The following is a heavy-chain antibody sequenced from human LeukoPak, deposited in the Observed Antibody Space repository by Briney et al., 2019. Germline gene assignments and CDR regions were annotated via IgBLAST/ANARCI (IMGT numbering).Heavy chain of an antibody. D-gene: IGHD3-9*01. CDR1: GFTFSNYA. CDR2: ILGSGGST. CDR3: AKWGDYDVLTGYYVPDY. J-gene: IGHJ4*02. Sequence: GGSLRLSCVASGFTFSNYAMSWVRQAPGKGLEWVSAILGSGGSTYYADSVKGRFTVSRDNSKSTLYLQMNSLRAEDTALYYCAKWGDYDVLTGYYVPDYWGQGTLVTVSS. V-gene: IGHV3-23*01.